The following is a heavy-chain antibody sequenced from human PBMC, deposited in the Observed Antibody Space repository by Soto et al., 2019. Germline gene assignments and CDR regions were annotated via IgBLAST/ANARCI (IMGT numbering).Heavy chain of an antibody. D-gene: IGHD5-18*01. V-gene: IGHV3-53*01. CDR1: GFTVSSNY. J-gene: IGHJ6*02. CDR2: IYSGGST. CDR3: ARETYSYGPFGYYYGMDV. Sequence: EVQLVESGGGLIQPGGSLRLSCAASGFTVSSNYMSWVRQAPGKGLEWVSVIYSGGSTYYADSVKGRFTISRDNSKNTLYRQMNSLRAEDTAVYYCARETYSYGPFGYYYGMDVWGQGTTVTVSS.